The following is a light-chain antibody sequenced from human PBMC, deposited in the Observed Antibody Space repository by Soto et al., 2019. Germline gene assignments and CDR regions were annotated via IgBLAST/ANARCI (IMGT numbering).Light chain of an antibody. J-gene: IGKJ2*01. V-gene: IGKV1-17*01. CDR2: VAS. Sequence: DIQMTQSPSSLSASVGDRVTITCRASQGIRNDLAWYQQKPGKAPKRLISVASTLQSGVPSRFSGSGSGTEFTLTISSLQPEDFAIYYCLQDNSYPYTFGQGTKLEIK. CDR3: LQDNSYPYT. CDR1: QGIRND.